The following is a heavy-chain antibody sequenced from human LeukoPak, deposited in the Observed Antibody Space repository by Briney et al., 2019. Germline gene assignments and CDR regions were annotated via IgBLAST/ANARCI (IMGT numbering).Heavy chain of an antibody. Sequence: GGSLRLSCAASGFTFDDYAMHWVRQAPGKGLEWVSGISWNSGSIGYADSVKGRFTISRDNAKNSLYLQMNSLRAEDTALYYCAKDVQPHRGGQGYFDYWGQGTLVTVSS. D-gene: IGHD3-16*01. J-gene: IGHJ4*02. CDR2: ISWNSGSI. CDR3: AKDVQPHRGGQGYFDY. CDR1: GFTFDDYA. V-gene: IGHV3-9*01.